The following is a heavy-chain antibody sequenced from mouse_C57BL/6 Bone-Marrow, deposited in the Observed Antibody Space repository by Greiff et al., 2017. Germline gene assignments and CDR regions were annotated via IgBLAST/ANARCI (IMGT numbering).Heavy chain of an antibody. V-gene: IGHV1-69*01. CDR1: GYTFTSYW. J-gene: IGHJ4*01. CDR3: ARRTTVVGASMDY. Sequence: QVQLQQPGAELVMPGASVKLSCKASGYTFTSYWMHWVKQRPGQGLEWIGEIDPSDSYTNYNQKFKGKSTLTVDKSSSAAYMQLSSLTSEDSAVYYCARRTTVVGASMDYWGQGTSVTVSS. CDR2: IDPSDSYT. D-gene: IGHD1-1*01.